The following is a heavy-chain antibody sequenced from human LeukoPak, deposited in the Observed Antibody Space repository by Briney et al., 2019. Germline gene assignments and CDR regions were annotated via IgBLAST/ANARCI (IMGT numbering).Heavy chain of an antibody. CDR2: LRYDGSDK. Sequence: GGSLRLSCAASGFTFSSYAMHWGRQAPGKGLEWVASLRYDGSDKDYGDSVKGRFTISRDNSKNTVYLQMNSLRPEDTAVYFCAKGSLIIVVEDAFDIWGQGTMVIVSS. V-gene: IGHV3-30*02. CDR1: GFTFSSYA. CDR3: AKGSLIIVVEDAFDI. J-gene: IGHJ3*02. D-gene: IGHD3-22*01.